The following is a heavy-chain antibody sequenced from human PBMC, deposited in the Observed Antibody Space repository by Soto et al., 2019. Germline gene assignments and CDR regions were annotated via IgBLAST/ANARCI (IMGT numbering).Heavy chain of an antibody. CDR3: AREPNSDILTGPDY. V-gene: IGHV1-18*01. D-gene: IGHD3-9*01. CDR1: GYTFISYG. J-gene: IGHJ4*02. Sequence: ASVKVSCKASGYTFISYGISWVRQAPGQGLEWMGWISTYNGNTNYAQKLQGRVTMTTDTLTSTAYMELRSLRSDDTAVYYCAREPNSDILTGPDYSGQGTLVTVSS. CDR2: ISTYNGNT.